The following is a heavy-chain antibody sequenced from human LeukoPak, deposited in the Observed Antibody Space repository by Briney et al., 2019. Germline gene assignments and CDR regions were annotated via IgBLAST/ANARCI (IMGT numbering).Heavy chain of an antibody. CDR3: ASPGDNYAILGLDY. Sequence: GGSLRLSCAASGFTLSKYWMHWVRQAPGKGLAWVSRISSDGTNTAYADSVKGRFTISRDSAKNMLYLQMNSLRVEDTAMYYCASPGDNYAILGLDYWGQGTLVTVSS. V-gene: IGHV3-74*01. CDR2: ISSDGTNT. J-gene: IGHJ4*02. CDR1: GFTLSKYW. D-gene: IGHD3-9*01.